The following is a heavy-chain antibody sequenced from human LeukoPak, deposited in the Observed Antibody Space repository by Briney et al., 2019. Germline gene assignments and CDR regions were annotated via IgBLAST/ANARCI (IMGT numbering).Heavy chain of an antibody. CDR2: INHSGST. V-gene: IGHV4-34*01. Sequence: PSETLSLTCAVYGGSFSGYYWSWIRQPPGKGLEWIGEINHSGSTNYNPSLKSRVTISVDTSKNQFSLKLSSVTAADTAVYYCARFGRREMATRLDYRGQGTLVTVSS. J-gene: IGHJ4*02. D-gene: IGHD5-24*01. CDR3: ARFGRREMATRLDY. CDR1: GGSFSGYY.